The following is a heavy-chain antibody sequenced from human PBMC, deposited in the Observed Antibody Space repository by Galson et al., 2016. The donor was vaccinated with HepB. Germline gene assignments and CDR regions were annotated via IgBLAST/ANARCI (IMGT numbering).Heavy chain of an antibody. V-gene: IGHV3-23*01. D-gene: IGHD1-1*01. CDR1: GFTITSYG. Sequence: LRLSCAASGFTITSYGMTWVRQAPGKGLEWVSAISDSGVSIYYADTVKGRFTISRDESKNTVYLQMNSLRDEDTAVYYCARSKLGNNFFYYYGMDVWGQGTTVTVSS. CDR3: ARSKLGNNFFYYYGMDV. CDR2: ISDSGVSI. J-gene: IGHJ6*02.